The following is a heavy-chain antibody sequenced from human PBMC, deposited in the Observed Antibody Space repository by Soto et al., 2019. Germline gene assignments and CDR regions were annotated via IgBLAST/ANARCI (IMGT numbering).Heavy chain of an antibody. CDR3: ARGPPPPCYDSSGHRAFDY. CDR2: IYHSGRT. V-gene: IGHV4-30-2*01. D-gene: IGHD3-22*01. Sequence: QLQLQESGSGLVKPSQTLSLTCAVSGGSISSGGYSWSWIRQPPGKGLEWIGYIYHSGRTYDHPSPHSRGTTPVCRSKHQAPLKLGPVPAADTAGDYWARGPPPPCYDSSGHRAFDYWGQGTLVTVSS. CDR1: GGSISSGGYS. J-gene: IGHJ4*02.